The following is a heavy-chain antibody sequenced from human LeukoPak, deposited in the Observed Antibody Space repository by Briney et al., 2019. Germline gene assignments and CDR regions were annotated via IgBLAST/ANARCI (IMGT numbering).Heavy chain of an antibody. D-gene: IGHD3-3*01. CDR2: IYYSGST. CDR3: ARDRFRSSFDY. J-gene: IGHJ4*02. V-gene: IGHV4-59*01. Sequence: SETLSLTCTVSGGSISSYYWSWIRQPPGKGLEWIGYIYYSGSTNYNPSLKSRVTISVDTSKNQFSLKLSSVTAADTAVYYCARDRFRSSFDYWGLGTLVTVSS. CDR1: GGSISSYY.